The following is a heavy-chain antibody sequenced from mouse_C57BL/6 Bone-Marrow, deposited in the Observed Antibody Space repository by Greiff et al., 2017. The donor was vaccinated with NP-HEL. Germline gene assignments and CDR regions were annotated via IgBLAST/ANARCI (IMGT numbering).Heavy chain of an antibody. V-gene: IGHV1-76*01. Sequence: QVQLQQSGAELVRPGASVKLSCKASGYTFTDYYINWVKQRPGQGLEWIARIYPGSGNTYYNEKFKGKATLTAEKSSSTAYMQLSSLTSEDSAVYFCARLGSRAMDYWGQGTSVTVSS. CDR1: GYTFTDYY. CDR2: IYPGSGNT. CDR3: ARLGSRAMDY. J-gene: IGHJ4*01.